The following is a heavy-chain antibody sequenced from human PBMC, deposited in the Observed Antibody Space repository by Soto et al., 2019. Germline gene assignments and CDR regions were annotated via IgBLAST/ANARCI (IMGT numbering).Heavy chain of an antibody. Sequence: SXKVSYTAAGYTXNGYYMHLVRQAPGQGLEWMGWINHNSGGTNYAQKFQVRVTMTSHTSISTAYMELSRLRSDDPAVYYCARAFRPGGSYGRNWFDPWGQGTLVTVSS. CDR2: INHNSGGT. CDR3: ARAFRPGGSYGRNWFDP. D-gene: IGHD1-26*01. V-gene: IGHV1-2*02. J-gene: IGHJ5*02. CDR1: GYTXNGYY.